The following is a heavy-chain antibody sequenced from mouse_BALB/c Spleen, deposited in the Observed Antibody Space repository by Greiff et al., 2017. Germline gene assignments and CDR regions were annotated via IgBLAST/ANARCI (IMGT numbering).Heavy chain of an antibody. CDR2: IWAGGST. CDR1: GFSLTSYG. J-gene: IGHJ2*01. D-gene: IGHD2-10*02. CDR3: ARDRGYGNPFDY. V-gene: IGHV2-9*02. Sequence: QVQLQQSGPGLVAPSQSLSITCTVSGFSLTSYGVHWVRQPPGKGLEWLGVIWAGGSTNYNSALMSRLSISKDNSKSQVFLKMNSLQTDDTAMYYCARDRGYGNPFDYWGQGTTLTVSS.